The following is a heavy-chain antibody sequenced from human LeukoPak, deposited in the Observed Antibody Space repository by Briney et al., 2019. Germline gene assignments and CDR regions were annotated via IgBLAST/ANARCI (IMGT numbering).Heavy chain of an antibody. CDR1: GGSIRSSSNY. CDR3: ARLQYGSGSYNRGTLVDY. D-gene: IGHD3-10*01. V-gene: IGHV4-39*07. CDR2: IYHSGST. Sequence: PSETLSLTCTVYGGSIRSSSNYWGWIRQPPGKGLEWIGSIYHSGSTYYNPSLKSRVTISVDTSKNQFSLKLSSVTAADTAVYYCARLQYGSGSYNRGTLVDYWGQGTLVTVSS. J-gene: IGHJ4*02.